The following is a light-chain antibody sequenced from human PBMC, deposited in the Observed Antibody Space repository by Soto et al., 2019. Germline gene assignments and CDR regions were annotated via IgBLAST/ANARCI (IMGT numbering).Light chain of an antibody. Sequence: DIQMPQSPSTLSASVGDRVAINCRASQSVSNWLAWYQQKPGKAPKLLISKASSLESGVPSRFSGSGSGTEFTLTISSLQPDDFATYYCQQYNSYSRTFGQGTKVEIK. V-gene: IGKV1-5*03. J-gene: IGKJ1*01. CDR1: QSVSNW. CDR3: QQYNSYSRT. CDR2: KAS.